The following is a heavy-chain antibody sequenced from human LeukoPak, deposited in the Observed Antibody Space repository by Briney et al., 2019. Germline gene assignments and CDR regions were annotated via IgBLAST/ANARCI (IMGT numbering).Heavy chain of an antibody. J-gene: IGHJ4*02. CDR2: IGGSGGMT. V-gene: IGHV3-23*01. CDR1: GFTFSNYA. Sequence: GESLQISCAASGFTFSNYAMGWVRQAPGKGLEWVSGIGGSGGMTYYADSVKGRFTISRDNSKNTLYLEMNSLRVEDTAIYYCAKWGGDSGAEQWLVLDYWGQGTLVTVSS. CDR3: AKWGGDSGAEQWLVLDY. D-gene: IGHD6-19*01.